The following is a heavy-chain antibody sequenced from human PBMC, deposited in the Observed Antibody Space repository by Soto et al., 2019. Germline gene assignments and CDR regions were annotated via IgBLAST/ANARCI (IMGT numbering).Heavy chain of an antibody. CDR2: TYYRSKCYK. CDR3: ARRACYSYYYGMDV. V-gene: IGHV6-1*01. CDR1: GDSVSSNSAS. Sequence: SETLSLTCAISGDSVSSNSASWNWIRQSPSSGLEWLGWTYYRSKCYKDYAVSVKSRITINPDTSKNQFSLQLKSVTPEDTTVYLGARRACYSYYYGMDVCGQGTTVTVSS. J-gene: IGHJ6*02.